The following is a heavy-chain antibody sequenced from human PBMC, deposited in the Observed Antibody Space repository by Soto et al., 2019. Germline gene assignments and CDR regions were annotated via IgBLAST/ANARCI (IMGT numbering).Heavy chain of an antibody. CDR1: GFIFTSYS. D-gene: IGHD6-13*01. CDR2: ISSSSSYI. J-gene: IGHJ6*02. CDR3: ARDSGSSSDYYGMDV. V-gene: IGHV3-21*01. Sequence: EVQLVDSGGGLVKPGGSLRLSCAASGFIFTSYSMNWVRQAPGKGLEWVSSISSSSSYIYYADSVKGRFTIPRDNAKNSLYLQMSSLRAEDTAVYYCARDSGSSSDYYGMDVWGQGTTVTVSS.